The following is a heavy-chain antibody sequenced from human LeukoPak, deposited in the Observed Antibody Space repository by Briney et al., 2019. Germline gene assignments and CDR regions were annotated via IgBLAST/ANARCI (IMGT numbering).Heavy chain of an antibody. J-gene: IGHJ4*02. Sequence: PSETLSLTCAVSGYSISSSYYWGWIRQPPGKGLEWIGTIYHSGSTHYNPSLKSRVTLRVDTSKTQCSLKLRSVTAADTAVYYCASLPSNTVTHDYWGQGTLVTVSS. CDR2: IYHSGST. D-gene: IGHD4-11*01. V-gene: IGHV4-38-2*01. CDR1: GYSISSSYY. CDR3: ASLPSNTVTHDY.